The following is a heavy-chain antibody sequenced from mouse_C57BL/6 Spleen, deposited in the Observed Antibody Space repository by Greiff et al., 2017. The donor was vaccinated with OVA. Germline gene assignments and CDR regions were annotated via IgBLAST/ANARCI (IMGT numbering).Heavy chain of an antibody. V-gene: IGHV1-82*01. CDR1: GYAFSSSW. CDR3: ARQPPITTVVAPYAMDY. CDR2: IYPGDGDP. J-gene: IGHJ4*01. D-gene: IGHD1-1*01. Sequence: QVQLKESGPELVKPGASVKISCKASGYAFSSSWMNWVKQRPGKGLEWIGRIYPGDGDPNYNGKFKGRATLTADKSSSTAYMQLSSLTSEDSAVYFCARQPPITTVVAPYAMDYWGQGTSVTVSS.